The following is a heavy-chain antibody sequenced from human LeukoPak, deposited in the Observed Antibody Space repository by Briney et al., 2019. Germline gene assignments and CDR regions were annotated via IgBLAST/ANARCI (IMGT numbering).Heavy chain of an antibody. CDR3: ARRGSYYGDSMDY. D-gene: IGHD4-17*01. CDR2: ISSNGGST. V-gene: IGHV3-64*01. Sequence: PGGSLRLSCAAPGFTFSRYAMHWVRQAPGKGLEYVSAISSNGGSTYYANSVKGRFTISRDNSKNTLYLQMGSLRAEDMAVYYCARRGSYYGDSMDYWGQGTLVTVSS. J-gene: IGHJ4*02. CDR1: GFTFSRYA.